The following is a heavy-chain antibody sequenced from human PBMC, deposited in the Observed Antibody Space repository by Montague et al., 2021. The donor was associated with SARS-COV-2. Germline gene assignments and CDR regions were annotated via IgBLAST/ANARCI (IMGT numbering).Heavy chain of an antibody. CDR2: TYYRSKWYN. Sequence: CAISGDSASSNSAVWNWIRQSPSRGLEWLGRTYYRSKWYNDYAVSVKSRITINPDTPKNQFSLQLNSVTPEDTAVYYCARDDPYCTNGVCYTGNWFDPWGQGTLVTVSS. D-gene: IGHD2-8*01. V-gene: IGHV6-1*01. CDR3: ARDDPYCTNGVCYTGNWFDP. CDR1: GDSASSNSAV. J-gene: IGHJ5*02.